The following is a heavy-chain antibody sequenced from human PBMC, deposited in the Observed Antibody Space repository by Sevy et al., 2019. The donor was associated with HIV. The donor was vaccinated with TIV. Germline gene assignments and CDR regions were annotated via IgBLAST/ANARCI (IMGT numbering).Heavy chain of an antibody. CDR3: AKGRVRSLDWFEPFDV. CDR1: GFTFRNYG. J-gene: IGHJ3*01. Sequence: GGSLRLSCAASGFTFRNYGMNWVRQAPAKGLEWVSSISDGGGNIYYADSVKGRFSVSRDNSMKTLYLQLNRLRAEDTAVYYCAKGRVRSLDWFEPFDVWGQGTMVTVSS. D-gene: IGHD3-9*01. CDR2: ISDGGGNI. V-gene: IGHV3-23*01.